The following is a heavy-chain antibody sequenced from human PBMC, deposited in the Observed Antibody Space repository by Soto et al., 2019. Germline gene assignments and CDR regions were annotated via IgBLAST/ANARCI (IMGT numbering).Heavy chain of an antibody. CDR2: IYYSGST. CDR1: DGSISSGGYY. CDR3: ARDMSTNCGGDCYQYYFDY. J-gene: IGHJ4*02. D-gene: IGHD2-21*01. V-gene: IGHV4-31*02. Sequence: PSETLPLPWTVSDGSISSGGYYWSWISQHPGKGLEWIGYIYYSGSTYYNPSLKSRVTISVDTSKNQFSLKLSSVTAVDTAVYYCARDMSTNCGGDCYQYYFDYWGQGTLVTVSS.